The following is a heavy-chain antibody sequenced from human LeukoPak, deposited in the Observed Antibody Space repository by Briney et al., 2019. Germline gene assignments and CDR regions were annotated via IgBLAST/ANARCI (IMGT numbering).Heavy chain of an antibody. J-gene: IGHJ5*02. D-gene: IGHD4-11*01. CDR3: AKDLTVTTYNWFDP. CDR1: GFTFSSYA. V-gene: IGHV3-23*01. CDR2: ISGSGGST. Sequence: GGSRRLSCAASGFTFSSYAMSWVRQAPGKGLEWVSAISGSGGSTYYADSVKGRFTISRDNSKNTLYLQMNSLRAEDTAVYYCAKDLTVTTYNWFDPWGQGTLVTVSS.